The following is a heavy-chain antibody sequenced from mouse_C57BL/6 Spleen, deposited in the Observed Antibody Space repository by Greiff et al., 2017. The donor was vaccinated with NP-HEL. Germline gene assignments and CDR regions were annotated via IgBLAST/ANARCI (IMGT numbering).Heavy chain of an antibody. Sequence: VQLQQSGAELMKPGASVKLSCKATGYTFTGYWIEWVKQRPGHGLEWIGEILPGSGSTNYNEKFKGKATFTADTSSNTAYMQLSSLTTEDSAIYSCARKVPYYDGSSSRGYFDVWGTGTTVTVSS. D-gene: IGHD1-1*01. J-gene: IGHJ1*03. CDR1: GYTFTGYW. CDR2: ILPGSGST. V-gene: IGHV1-9*01. CDR3: ARKVPYYDGSSSRGYFDV.